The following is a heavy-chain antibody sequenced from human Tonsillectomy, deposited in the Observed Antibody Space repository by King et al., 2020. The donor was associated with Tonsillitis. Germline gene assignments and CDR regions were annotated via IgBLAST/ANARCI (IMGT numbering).Heavy chain of an antibody. J-gene: IGHJ6*03. CDR2: IYTSGST. Sequence: VQLQESGPGLVKPSQTLSLTCSVSGGSISSGGYYWSWIRQPAGKGLEWIGRIYTSGSTNYNSSLKSRVTMSVDTSKNQFSLKLSSVTAADPAVYYCARARSSWREYYYYFFYMDVWGTGTTVTVSS. D-gene: IGHD6-13*01. CDR1: GGSISSGGYY. V-gene: IGHV4-61*02. CDR3: ARARSSWREYYYYFFYMDV.